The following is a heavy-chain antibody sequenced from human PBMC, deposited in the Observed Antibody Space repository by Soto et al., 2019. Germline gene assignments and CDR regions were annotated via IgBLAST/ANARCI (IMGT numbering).Heavy chain of an antibody. V-gene: IGHV4-30-2*06. Sequence: SETLSLTCAVSGGSIISVFSWSRIRQSPGKGLECIGYIHHSGSTYYNPSLKSRVTISVDRSKNQFSLKLNSVTAADTAVYYCARARTIRATNNWFDPWGQGTLVTVS. D-gene: IGHD1-1*01. J-gene: IGHJ5*02. CDR3: ARARTIRATNNWFDP. CDR2: IHHSGST. CDR1: GGSIISVFS.